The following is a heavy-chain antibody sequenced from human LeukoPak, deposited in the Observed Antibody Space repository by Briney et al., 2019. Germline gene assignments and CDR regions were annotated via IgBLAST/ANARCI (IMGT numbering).Heavy chain of an antibody. V-gene: IGHV3-7*03. CDR3: AKPYYYDSSGKFYYYYYYGMDV. Sequence: GGSLRLSCAASGFTFRNYWMSWVRQAPGTGLEWVANIKQDGSDRNYVTSVRGRFTISRDNAESSLFLQMNSLRAEDTAVYYCAKPYYYDSSGKFYYYYYYGMDVWGQGTTVTVSS. D-gene: IGHD3-22*01. J-gene: IGHJ6*02. CDR1: GFTFRNYW. CDR2: IKQDGSDR.